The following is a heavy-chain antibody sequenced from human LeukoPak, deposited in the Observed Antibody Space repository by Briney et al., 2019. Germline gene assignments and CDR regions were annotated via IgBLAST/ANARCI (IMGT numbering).Heavy chain of an antibody. D-gene: IGHD3-10*01. J-gene: IGHJ3*02. V-gene: IGHV4-59*12. CDR2: VYYSGST. Sequence: SETLSLTCTVSGGSISTYFWSWLRQPPGKGLEWIGYVYYSGSTYSNPSLKSRLTMSVDISKNQFSLKLSSVTAADTAVYYCARGVKGLRGAFDIWGQGTMVTVSS. CDR1: GGSISTYF. CDR3: ARGVKGLRGAFDI.